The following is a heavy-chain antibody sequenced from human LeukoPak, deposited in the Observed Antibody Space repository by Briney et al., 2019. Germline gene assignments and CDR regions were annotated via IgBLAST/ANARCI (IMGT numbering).Heavy chain of an antibody. D-gene: IGHD5-12*01. CDR2: IKPSDGST. J-gene: IGHJ4*02. V-gene: IGHV1-46*01. CDR1: GYSFTNYY. CDR3: ARLQDSGDDHFGY. Sequence: ASVTVSCTASGYSFTNYYMHWGRQAPGQGLEWKGIIKPSDGSTSCAQKLQGRVIMTRDTSTSTVYMELSSLGSEDTAVYYCARLQDSGDDHFGYWGQGTLVTVSS.